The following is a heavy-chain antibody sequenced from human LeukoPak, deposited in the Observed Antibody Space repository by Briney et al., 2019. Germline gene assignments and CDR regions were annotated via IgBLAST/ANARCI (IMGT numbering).Heavy chain of an antibody. CDR1: GGSFSSYY. J-gene: IGHJ5*01. V-gene: IGHV4-34*01. D-gene: IGHD7-27*01. Sequence: NPSETLSLTCAVYGGSFSSYYWSWIRQAPGKGLEWIGEINHSGTITYNPSLKSRVTISAEKSKSQFSLRLTSVTAADTAVYYCAKGVWAPRFDSWGQGTLVTVSS. CDR2: INHSGTI. CDR3: AKGVWAPRFDS.